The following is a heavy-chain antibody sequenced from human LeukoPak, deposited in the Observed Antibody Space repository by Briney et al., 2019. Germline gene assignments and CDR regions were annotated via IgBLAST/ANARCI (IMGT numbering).Heavy chain of an antibody. D-gene: IGHD2-15*01. J-gene: IGHJ4*02. Sequence: GRSLRLSCAASGFTLSSYAMHWVRQAPGKGLEWVAVISYDGSNKYYADSVKGRFTISRDNSKNTLYLQMNSLRAEDTAVYCCAVEQRKYSAGFTIDYWGQGTLVTVSS. CDR2: ISYDGSNK. CDR1: GFTLSSYA. V-gene: IGHV3-30-3*01. CDR3: AVEQRKYSAGFTIDY.